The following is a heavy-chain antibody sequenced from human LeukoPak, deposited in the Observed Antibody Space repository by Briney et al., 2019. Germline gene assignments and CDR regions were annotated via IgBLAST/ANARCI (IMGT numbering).Heavy chain of an antibody. V-gene: IGHV4-59*01. Sequence: SETLSLTCTVSGGSMSSYYWSWIRQPPGKGLEWIGYIYYSGSTKYNPSLKSRVTISVDTSKNQFSLKLISVTAADTAVYYCARGAGKYYFHGMDVWGQGTTVTVSS. CDR1: GGSMSSYY. J-gene: IGHJ6*02. CDR2: IYYSGST. CDR3: ARGAGKYYFHGMDV.